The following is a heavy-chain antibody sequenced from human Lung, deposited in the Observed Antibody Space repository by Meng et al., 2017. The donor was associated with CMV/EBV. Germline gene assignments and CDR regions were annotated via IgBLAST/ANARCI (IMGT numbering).Heavy chain of an antibody. CDR1: GFIFSSYG. J-gene: IGHJ4*02. CDR2: IRYDGSKE. D-gene: IGHD5-18*01. Sequence: GGSLRLXXAASGFIFSSYGMHWVRQAPGKGLEWVAFIRYDGSKEYYVDFVKGRFTISRDNSKNTLYLQMQSLRPGDTAVYYCAKERIRYNYGSETIDYWGQGXLVTVSS. CDR3: AKERIRYNYGSETIDY. V-gene: IGHV3-30*02.